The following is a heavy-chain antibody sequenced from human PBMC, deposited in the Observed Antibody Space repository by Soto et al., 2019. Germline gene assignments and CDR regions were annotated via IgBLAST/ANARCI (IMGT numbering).Heavy chain of an antibody. CDR3: ARRQGYCSGGSCYWNWFDP. Sequence: SETLSLTCAVYGGSFSGYYWSWIRQPPGKGLEWIGEINHSGSTNYNPSLKSRVTISVDTSKNQFSLKLSSVTAADTAVYYCARRQGYCSGGSCYWNWFDPWGQGTLVTVSS. V-gene: IGHV4-34*01. D-gene: IGHD2-15*01. CDR2: INHSGST. CDR1: GGSFSGYY. J-gene: IGHJ5*02.